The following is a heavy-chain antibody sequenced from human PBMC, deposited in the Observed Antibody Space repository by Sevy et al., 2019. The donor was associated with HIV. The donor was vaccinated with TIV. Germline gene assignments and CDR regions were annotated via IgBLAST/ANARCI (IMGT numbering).Heavy chain of an antibody. J-gene: IGHJ6*02. D-gene: IGHD6-19*01. V-gene: IGHV4-59*01. CDR2: IYYTGST. Sequence: SETLSLTCTVSGGSISSYYWSWIRQPPGKGLEWIGYIYYTGSTNYNPSPKSRATISVDTSKNQFSLKLSSVTAADTAVYYCARELISGRYYGMDVWGQGTTVTVSS. CDR3: ARELISGRYYGMDV. CDR1: GGSISSYY.